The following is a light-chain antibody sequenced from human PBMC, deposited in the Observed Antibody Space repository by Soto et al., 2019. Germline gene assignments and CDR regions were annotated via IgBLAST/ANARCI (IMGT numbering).Light chain of an antibody. CDR2: KAS. Sequence: DIQLTQSPSTLSASVGDRVTITCRASQSISSWLAWYQQKPGKAPKLLIYKASSLESGVPSRFSGSGSGIEFTLTISSLQPDDSATYYCQQYQSSSWTFGQGTKVEIK. CDR3: QQYQSSSWT. J-gene: IGKJ1*01. V-gene: IGKV1-5*03. CDR1: QSISSW.